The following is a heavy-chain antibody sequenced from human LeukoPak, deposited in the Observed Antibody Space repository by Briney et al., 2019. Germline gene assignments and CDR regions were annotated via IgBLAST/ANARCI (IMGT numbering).Heavy chain of an antibody. J-gene: IGHJ6*03. CDR3: AKTAYCSSTSCYTRSNYYYYMDV. CDR2: INWNGGST. Sequence: GGSLRLSCAASGFTFDDYGMSWVRQVPGKGLEWVSSINWNGGSTGYADSVKGRFTISRDNSKNTLYLQMNSLRAEDTAVYYCAKTAYCSSTSCYTRSNYYYYMDVWGKGTTVTVSS. D-gene: IGHD2-2*02. CDR1: GFTFDDYG. V-gene: IGHV3-20*04.